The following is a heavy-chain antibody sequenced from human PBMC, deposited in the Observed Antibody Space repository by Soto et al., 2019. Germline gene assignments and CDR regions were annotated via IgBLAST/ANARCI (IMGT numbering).Heavy chain of an antibody. CDR2: IKQDGSEK. J-gene: IGHJ5*02. V-gene: IGHV3-7*03. Sequence: PGGSLRLSCAASGFTFSSYWMTWVRQAPGKGLEWVANIKQDGSEKYYVDSVKGRFTISRDSAKSSLYLQMKSLRAEDTAVYYCARDRIRRGNWFDPWGQGTLVTVSS. CDR1: GFTFSSYW. CDR3: ARDRIRRGNWFDP. D-gene: IGHD3-10*01.